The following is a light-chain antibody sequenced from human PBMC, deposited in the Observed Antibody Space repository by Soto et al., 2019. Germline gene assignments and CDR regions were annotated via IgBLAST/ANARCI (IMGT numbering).Light chain of an antibody. CDR1: QGISNY. CDR3: QKYNSAPRLT. CDR2: AAS. V-gene: IGKV1-27*01. J-gene: IGKJ4*01. Sequence: DIQMTQSPSSLSASVRDRVTITCRASQGISNYLAWYQQKPGKVPKLLIYAASTLHSGVPSRFSGSGSGTDFTLTISSLQPEDVATYYCQKYNSAPRLTFGGGTKVDIK.